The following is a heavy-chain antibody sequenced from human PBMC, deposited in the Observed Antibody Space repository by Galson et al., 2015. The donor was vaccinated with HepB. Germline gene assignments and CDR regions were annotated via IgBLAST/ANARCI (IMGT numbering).Heavy chain of an antibody. V-gene: IGHV5-51*01. Sequence: QSGAEVKKPGESLKISCKGSGYSFTSYWIGWVRQMPGKGLEWMGIIYPGDSDTRYSPSFQGQVTISADKSISTAYLQWSSLKASDTAMYYCARIGYSSGWYQGWRNAFDIWGQGTMVTVSS. D-gene: IGHD6-19*01. CDR2: IYPGDSDT. J-gene: IGHJ3*02. CDR3: ARIGYSSGWYQGWRNAFDI. CDR1: GYSFTSYW.